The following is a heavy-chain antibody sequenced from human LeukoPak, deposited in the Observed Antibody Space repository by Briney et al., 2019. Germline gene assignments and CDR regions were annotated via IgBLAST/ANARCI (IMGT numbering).Heavy chain of an antibody. D-gene: IGHD3-10*01. V-gene: IGHV1-2*04. J-gene: IGHJ4*02. Sequence: EASVKVSCKASGYTFTGYYMHWVRQAPGQGLEWMGWINPNSGGTNYAQKFQGWVTMTRDTSISTAYMELSRLRSEDTAVYYCARADFRSRGVLDYWGQGTLVTVSS. CDR2: INPNSGGT. CDR3: ARADFRSRGVLDY. CDR1: GYTFTGYY.